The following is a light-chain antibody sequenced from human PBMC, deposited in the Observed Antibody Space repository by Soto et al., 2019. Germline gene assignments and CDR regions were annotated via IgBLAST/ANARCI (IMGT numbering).Light chain of an antibody. J-gene: IGKJ3*01. V-gene: IGKV1-39*01. CDR1: QAISNY. Sequence: DIQMTQSPSSLSASIGVRVTITCRASQAISNYLNWYQQKPGKAPNLLISAASSLESGVPYRFSGSGSGTDFTLTISSLQPEDFATYYCQQSYSSPFTFGPGTKVDV. CDR3: QQSYSSPFT. CDR2: AAS.